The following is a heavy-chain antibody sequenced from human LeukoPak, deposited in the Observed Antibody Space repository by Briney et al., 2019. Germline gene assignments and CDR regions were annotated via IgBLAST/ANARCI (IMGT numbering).Heavy chain of an antibody. Sequence: GASVKVSCKASGGTFSSYAISWVRQAPGQGLEWMGWISLNSGGTSYAQTFEGRVTMTRDTSISTAYMELSRLRSADTAVYYCAKEGGGLDYWGQGTLVTVSS. V-gene: IGHV1-2*02. CDR2: ISLNSGGT. CDR3: AKEGGGLDY. D-gene: IGHD3-16*01. CDR1: GGTFSSYA. J-gene: IGHJ4*02.